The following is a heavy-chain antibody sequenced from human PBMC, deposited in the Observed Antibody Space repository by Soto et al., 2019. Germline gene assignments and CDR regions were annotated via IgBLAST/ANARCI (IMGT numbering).Heavy chain of an antibody. CDR2: IYYPGNT. Sequence: QVQLKESGPGLVKPSQTLSLTCSVSGGSIGSGDYYWSWGRQSPSKGPEWIGYIYYPGNTYYIPSRGSRVTLWGGASRNSLSLRLSDVTVADTSVYYCDGDSRRRADSGPRTLYYFDYWGQGTLVTVSS. D-gene: IGHD1-26*01. CDR1: GGSIGSGDYY. J-gene: IGHJ4*02. CDR3: DGDSRRRADSGPRTLYYFDY. V-gene: IGHV4-30-4*01.